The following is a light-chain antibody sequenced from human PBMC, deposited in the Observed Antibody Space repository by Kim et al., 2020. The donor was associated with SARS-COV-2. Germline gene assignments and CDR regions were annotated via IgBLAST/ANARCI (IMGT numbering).Light chain of an antibody. CDR1: TSTVGGNDY. CDR3: SSYTSSSTLYV. V-gene: IGLV2-14*03. Sequence: QSALTQPASVSGSPGNPFPFPGTETTSTVGGNDYVSWYQQHPGKAPKLMIYDVSNRPSGVSNRFSGSKSGNTASLTISGLQAEDEADYYCSSYTSSSTLYVFGTGTKVTVL. CDR2: DVS. J-gene: IGLJ1*01.